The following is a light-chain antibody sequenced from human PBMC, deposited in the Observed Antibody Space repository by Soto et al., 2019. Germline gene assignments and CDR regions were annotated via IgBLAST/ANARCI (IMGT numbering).Light chain of an antibody. CDR3: QQYGSPPT. V-gene: IGKV3-20*01. Sequence: EIVLTQSPGTLSLSPGERATLSCRSSQSVSSSYLAWYQQKPGQAPRLLIYDVSSRATGIPDRFSGSGSGTDFTLTIRKLEHEDVALYYCQQYGSPPTFGQGTKVEIK. J-gene: IGKJ1*01. CDR2: DVS. CDR1: QSVSSSY.